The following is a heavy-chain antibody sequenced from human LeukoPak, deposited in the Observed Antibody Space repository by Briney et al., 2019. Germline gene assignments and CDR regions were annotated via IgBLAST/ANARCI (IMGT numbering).Heavy chain of an antibody. D-gene: IGHD6-13*01. Sequence: TLSLTCTVSGGSISSGSYYWSWIRQPAGKGLEWIGRIYTSGSTNYNPSLKSRVTISVDTSKNQFSLKLSSVTAADTAVYYCARAAGTTTVGQYYYYYMDVWGKGTTVTISS. CDR1: GGSISSGSYY. CDR2: IYTSGST. CDR3: ARAAGTTTVGQYYYYYMDV. V-gene: IGHV4-61*02. J-gene: IGHJ6*03.